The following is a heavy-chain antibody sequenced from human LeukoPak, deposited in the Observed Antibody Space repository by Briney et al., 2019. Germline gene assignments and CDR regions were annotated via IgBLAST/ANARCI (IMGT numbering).Heavy chain of an antibody. Sequence: GSSVKVSCKASGGTFSSYAISWVRQAPGQGLEWMGGIIPIFGTANYAQKFQGRVTITTDESTSTAYMELSSLRSEDTAVYYCARDDQLNDFWSGYSYFQHWGQGTLVTVSS. D-gene: IGHD3-3*01. CDR1: GGTFSSYA. CDR2: IIPIFGTA. V-gene: IGHV1-69*05. CDR3: ARDDQLNDFWSGYSYFQH. J-gene: IGHJ1*01.